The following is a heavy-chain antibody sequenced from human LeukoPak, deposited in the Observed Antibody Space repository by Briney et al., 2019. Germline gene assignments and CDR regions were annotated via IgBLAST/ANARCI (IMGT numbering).Heavy chain of an antibody. D-gene: IGHD7-27*01. V-gene: IGHV3-53*01. Sequence: GGSLRLSCAASGFTFGSSFMTWVRQAPGKGLEWVSVIFSDGTTYYTDSVKGRFTISRDNSKNTLYLQLNSLRAEDTAVYYCAKTGGPWDWGQGTLVAVSS. CDR3: AKTGGPWD. CDR2: IFSDGTT. J-gene: IGHJ4*02. CDR1: GFTFGSSF.